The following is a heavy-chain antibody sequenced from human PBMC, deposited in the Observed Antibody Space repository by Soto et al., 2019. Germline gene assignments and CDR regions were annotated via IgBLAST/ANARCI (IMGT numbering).Heavy chain of an antibody. CDR1: GYTFTSYD. J-gene: IGHJ5*02. Sequence: ASVKVSCKASGYTFTSYDINWVRQATGQGLEWMGWMNPNSGNTGYAQKFQGRVTMTRNTSISTAYMELSSLRSEDTAVYYCARGDYDYIWGSYRYTAGWFDPWGQGTLVTVSS. V-gene: IGHV1-8*01. D-gene: IGHD3-16*02. CDR2: MNPNSGNT. CDR3: ARGDYDYIWGSYRYTAGWFDP.